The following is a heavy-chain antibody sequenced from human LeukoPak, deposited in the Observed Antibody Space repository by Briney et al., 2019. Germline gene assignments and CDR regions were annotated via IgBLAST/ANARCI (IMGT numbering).Heavy chain of an antibody. J-gene: IGHJ4*02. CDR2: ISGSGGST. D-gene: IGHD2-2*01. Sequence: GGSLRPSCAASGFTFSSYAMSWVRQAPGKGLEWVSAISGSGGSTYYADSVKGRFTISRDNSKNTLYLQMNSLRAEDTAVYYCAKDPRTGPTIVVVPAARNWGQGTLVTVSS. CDR1: GFTFSSYA. V-gene: IGHV3-23*01. CDR3: AKDPRTGPTIVVVPAARN.